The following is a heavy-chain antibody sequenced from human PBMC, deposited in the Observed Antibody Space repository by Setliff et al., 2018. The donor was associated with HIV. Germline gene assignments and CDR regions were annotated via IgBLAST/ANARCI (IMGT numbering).Heavy chain of an antibody. J-gene: IGHJ4*02. D-gene: IGHD2-15*01. Sequence: GASVKVSCKASGYTFSTHAMHWVRQAPGQRLEWMGWINAGNGNTKYSQKFQGRVTITRDSSASTVYLELSSLRFEDTAVYYCARVYCSGGACYSLNSWGQGALVTVSS. CDR3: ARVYCSGGACYSLNS. V-gene: IGHV1-3*01. CDR1: GYTFSTHA. CDR2: INAGNGNT.